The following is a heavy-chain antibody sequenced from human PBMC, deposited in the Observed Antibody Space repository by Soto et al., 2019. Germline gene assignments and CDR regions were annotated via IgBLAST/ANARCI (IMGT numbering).Heavy chain of an antibody. Sequence: QVQLVESGGGVVQPGRSLRLSCAASGFTFSSYGMHWVRQAPGKGLEWVAVIWYDGSNKYYADSVKGRFTISRDNSKNTLYLQMNSLRAEDTAVYYCARALDLYAPGNWGQGTLVTVSS. CDR2: IWYDGSNK. CDR1: GFTFSSYG. J-gene: IGHJ4*02. D-gene: IGHD1-1*01. CDR3: ARALDLYAPGN. V-gene: IGHV3-33*01.